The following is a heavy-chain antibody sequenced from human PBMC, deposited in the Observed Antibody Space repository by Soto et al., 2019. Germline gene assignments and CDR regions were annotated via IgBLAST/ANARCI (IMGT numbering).Heavy chain of an antibody. V-gene: IGHV3-15*07. CDR2: IKSKTDGGTT. D-gene: IGHD3-9*01. CDR3: TTVYYDILTGYYPYYYYGMDV. Sequence: GGSLRLSCAASGFTFSNAWMNWVRQAPGKGLEWVGRIKSKTDGGTTDYAAPVKGRFTISRDDSKNTLYLQMNSLKTEDTAVYYCTTVYYDILTGYYPYYYYGMDVWGQGTTVTVSS. CDR1: GFTFSNAW. J-gene: IGHJ6*02.